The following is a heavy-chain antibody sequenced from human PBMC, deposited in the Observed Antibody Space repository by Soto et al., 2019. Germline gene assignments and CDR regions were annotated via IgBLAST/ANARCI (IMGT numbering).Heavy chain of an antibody. V-gene: IGHV4-38-2*01. D-gene: IGHD6-13*01. CDR2: TYHSGST. J-gene: IGHJ5*02. Sequence: PSETLSLTCAVSGYSISSGYYWGWIRQPPGKGLEWIGSTYHSGSTYYNPSLKSRVTISVDTSKNQFSLKLSSVTAADTAVYYCAGSSWHNWFDPWGQGTLVTVSS. CDR3: AGSSWHNWFDP. CDR1: GYSISSGYY.